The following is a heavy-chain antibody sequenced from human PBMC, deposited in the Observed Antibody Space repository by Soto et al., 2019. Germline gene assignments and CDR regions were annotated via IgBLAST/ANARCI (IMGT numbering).Heavy chain of an antibody. J-gene: IGHJ6*02. CDR2: INHSGST. CDR3: ASKTKRGYYPHHYYGMDD. D-gene: IGHD2-15*01. Sequence: EGLCRTWTLSGRFFSACCWSCRRHPPGKGLEWIGEINHSGSTNYNPSLKSRVTISVDTSKNQFSLKLSSVTAADTAVYYCASKTKRGYYPHHYYGMDDWGQGTTVT. CDR1: GRFFSACC. V-gene: IGHV4-34*01.